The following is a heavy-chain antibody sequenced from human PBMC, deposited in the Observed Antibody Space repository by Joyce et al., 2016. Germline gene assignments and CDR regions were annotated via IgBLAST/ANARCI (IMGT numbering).Heavy chain of an antibody. J-gene: IGHJ1*01. CDR3: AMRVYSYDYNAHYPIAEYFQH. Sequence: QVQLVQSGAEVKKPGSSVKVSCKASGGTFRSYTITWVRQAPGQGLEWMGRSIPMFGIANDAQNFQGRVTITADKSTSTAYMDLSSLTSEDTAVYYCAMRVYSYDYNAHYPIAEYFQHWGQGTPVTVSS. CDR2: SIPMFGIA. CDR1: GGTFRSYT. D-gene: IGHD3-22*01. V-gene: IGHV1-69*02.